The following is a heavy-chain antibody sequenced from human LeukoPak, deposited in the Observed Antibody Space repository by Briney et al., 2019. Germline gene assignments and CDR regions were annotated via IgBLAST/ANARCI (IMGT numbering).Heavy chain of an antibody. V-gene: IGHV4-59*01. J-gene: IGHJ5*02. CDR2: IYYSGST. D-gene: IGHD3-22*01. CDR1: GGSISSYY. Sequence: SETLSLTCTVSGGSISSYYWSWIRQPPGKGLEWIGYIYYSGSTNYSPSLKSRVTISVDTSKNQFSLKLSSVTAADTAVYYCARDYYDSSGYLSGWFDPWGQGTLVTVSS. CDR3: ARDYYDSSGYLSGWFDP.